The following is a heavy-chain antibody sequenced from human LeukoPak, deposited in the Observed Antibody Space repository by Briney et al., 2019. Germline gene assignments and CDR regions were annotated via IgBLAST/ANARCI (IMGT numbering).Heavy chain of an antibody. CDR1: RGSTSTYY. J-gene: IGHJ5*02. D-gene: IGHD1-26*01. CDR2: IYPSGNT. V-gene: IGHV4-4*07. CDR3: ARLFAIEVGATTKENWFDP. Sequence: SETLSLTCTVSRGSTSTYYWSWIRQPAGKGLEWIGRIYPSGNTNFNPSLMSRVTMSIDTSKNQFSLKLSSVTAADTAVYYCARLFAIEVGATTKENWFDPWGQGTLVTVSS.